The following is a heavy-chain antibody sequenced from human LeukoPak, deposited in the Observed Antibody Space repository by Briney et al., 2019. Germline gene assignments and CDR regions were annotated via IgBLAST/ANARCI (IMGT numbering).Heavy chain of an antibody. CDR3: AREYDDFWSGYFLPKGNYYYGMDV. CDR2: ISYDGSNK. CDR1: GFTFSSYA. D-gene: IGHD3-3*01. Sequence: PGRSLRLSCAASGFTFSSYAMHWVRQAPGKGLEWVAVISYDGSNKYYADSVKGRFTISRDNSKNTLYLQMNSLRAEDTAVYYCAREYDDFWSGYFLPKGNYYYGMDVWGQGTTVTVSS. V-gene: IGHV3-30-3*01. J-gene: IGHJ6*02.